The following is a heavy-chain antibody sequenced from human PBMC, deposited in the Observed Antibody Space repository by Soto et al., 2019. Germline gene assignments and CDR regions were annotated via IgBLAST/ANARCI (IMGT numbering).Heavy chain of an antibody. CDR1: GFTFSSYA. D-gene: IGHD2-15*01. V-gene: IGHV3-23*01. CDR3: AKPIVLVVAATYADY. CDR2: ISCSGGST. J-gene: IGHJ4*02. Sequence: EVQLLESGGGLVQPGGSLRLSCAASGFTFSSYAMSWVRQAPGKGLEWVSAISCSGGSTYYADSVKGRFTISRANAKKTRYQQMKRLGAEVTAVDYCAKPIVLVVAATYADYWGQGTLVTVSS.